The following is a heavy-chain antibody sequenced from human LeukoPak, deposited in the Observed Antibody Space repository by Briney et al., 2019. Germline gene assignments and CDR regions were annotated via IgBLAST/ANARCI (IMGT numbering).Heavy chain of an antibody. CDR3: AREDLSRGTTQEYDY. V-gene: IGHV1-69*13. CDR2: IIPIFGTA. J-gene: IGHJ4*02. D-gene: IGHD3-16*01. CDR1: GGTFSSYA. Sequence: ASVKVSCKASGGTFSSYAISWVRQAPGQGLEWMGGIIPIFGTANYAQKFQGRVTITADESTSTAYMELSSLRSEDTAVYYCAREDLSRGTTQEYDYWGQGTLVTVSS.